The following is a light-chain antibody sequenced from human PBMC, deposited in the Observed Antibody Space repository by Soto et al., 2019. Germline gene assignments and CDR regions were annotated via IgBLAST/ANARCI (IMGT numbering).Light chain of an antibody. CDR2: GNS. J-gene: IGLJ1*01. Sequence: QSVLTQPPSVSVAPGQRVTISCTGGSSNIGAGYDVHWYQQLPGTAPKLLIYGNSNRPSGVPDRFSGSKSGTSASLAITGLQAEDEADYYCQSYDSSLSGYVFGTGTKVTV. CDR1: SSNIGAGYD. CDR3: QSYDSSLSGYV. V-gene: IGLV1-40*01.